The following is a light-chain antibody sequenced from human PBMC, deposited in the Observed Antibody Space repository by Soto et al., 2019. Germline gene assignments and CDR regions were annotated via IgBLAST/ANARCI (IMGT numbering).Light chain of an antibody. Sequence: QLVLTQPPSASGTPGQRVTISCSGSRSNIGSNYVYWYQQLPGTAPKLLIYRDNQRPSGVPDRFSGSRSGTSASLAISGLRSEDEATYYCSTWDNSLSGLFGGGTQLTVL. V-gene: IGLV1-47*01. CDR2: RDN. J-gene: IGLJ3*02. CDR1: RSNIGSNY. CDR3: STWDNSLSGL.